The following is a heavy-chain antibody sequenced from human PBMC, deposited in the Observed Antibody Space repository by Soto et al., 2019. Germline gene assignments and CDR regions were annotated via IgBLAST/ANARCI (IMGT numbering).Heavy chain of an antibody. CDR1: GFTFSSYS. CDR3: ARTLAAGSMDV. J-gene: IGHJ6*02. V-gene: IGHV3-21*01. CDR2: ISTTSSYI. Sequence: GGSLRLSCAASGFTFSSYSMNWVRQAPGKGLEWVSAISTTSSYIYYADSVKGRFTISRDNAKNSLYLQMNSLRAEDTAVYYCARTLAAGSMDVWGQGTTVTVSS. D-gene: IGHD6-13*01.